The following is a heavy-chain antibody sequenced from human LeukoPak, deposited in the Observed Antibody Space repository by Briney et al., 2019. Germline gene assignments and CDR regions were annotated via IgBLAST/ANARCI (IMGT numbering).Heavy chain of an antibody. CDR3: ARSRDYSGSDSWFDP. J-gene: IGHJ5*02. Sequence: SETLSLTCTISGGSISSSSYYWGWIRQPPGKGLEWIGSIYYSGSTYYNPSLKSRVTISVDTSKNQFSLKLSSVTAADTAVYYCARSRDYSGSDSWFDPWGQGTLVTVSS. CDR2: IYYSGST. CDR1: GGSISSSSYY. V-gene: IGHV4-39*07. D-gene: IGHD1-26*01.